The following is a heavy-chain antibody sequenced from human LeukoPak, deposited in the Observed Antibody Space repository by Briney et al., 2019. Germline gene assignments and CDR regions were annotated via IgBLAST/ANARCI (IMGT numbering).Heavy chain of an antibody. J-gene: IGHJ6*02. D-gene: IGHD5-18*01. V-gene: IGHV3-7*01. CDR3: ARDAVDTANAV. CDR2: IKQDGGEI. CDR1: GFTFSRYW. Sequence: GGPLRLSCAASGFTFSRYWMSWVRQVPRKGLEWVANIKQDGGEIYYVDSVKGRFTISRDNAKNTLYLQMNSLRAEDTAVYYCARDAVDTANAVWGQGTTVTVSS.